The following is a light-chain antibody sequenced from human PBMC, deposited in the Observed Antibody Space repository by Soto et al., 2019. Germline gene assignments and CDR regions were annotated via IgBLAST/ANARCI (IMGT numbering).Light chain of an antibody. V-gene: IGKV3-11*01. CDR1: QSVNSR. CDR2: GAS. CDR3: HQRNK. Sequence: EIVLTQSPATLSLSPGERATLSCRASQSVNSRLAWYQHKPGQAPRLLISGASSRATGIPDRFSGSGSGTDFTLSIRSLEPEYFAVYFCHQRNKFVQGTRLEIK. J-gene: IGKJ5*01.